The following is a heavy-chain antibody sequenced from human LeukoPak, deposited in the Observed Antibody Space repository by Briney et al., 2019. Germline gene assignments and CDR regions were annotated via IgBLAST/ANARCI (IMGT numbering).Heavy chain of an antibody. Sequence: GGSLRLSCAASGFTFSSYWMNWARQAPGKGLEWVAVISYDGSNKYYADSVKGRFTISRDNSKNTLYLQMNSLRAEDTAVYYCARGYYYFDYWGQGTLVTVSS. D-gene: IGHD3-10*01. J-gene: IGHJ4*02. CDR1: GFTFSSYW. V-gene: IGHV3-30-3*01. CDR3: ARGYYYFDY. CDR2: ISYDGSNK.